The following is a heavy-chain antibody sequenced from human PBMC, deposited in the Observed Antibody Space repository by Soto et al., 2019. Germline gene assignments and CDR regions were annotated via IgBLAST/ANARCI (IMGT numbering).Heavy chain of an antibody. Sequence: GASVKVSCKASGGSFSDYAINWVRQAPGQGLEWMGGIIPMFGAASNAQKFQGWVTITTDKSTSTVYMELSSLRSEDAAVYYGARGGIAAAGTSYYYHGMDVWGQGTTVTVSS. D-gene: IGHD6-13*01. CDR1: GGSFSDYA. J-gene: IGHJ6*02. CDR2: IIPMFGAA. V-gene: IGHV1-69*05. CDR3: ARGGIAAAGTSYYYHGMDV.